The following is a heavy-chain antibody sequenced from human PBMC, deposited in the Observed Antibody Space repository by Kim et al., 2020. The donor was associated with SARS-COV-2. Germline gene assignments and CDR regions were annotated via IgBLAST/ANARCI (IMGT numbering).Heavy chain of an antibody. V-gene: IGHV3-9*01. J-gene: IGHJ6*02. CDR2: ISWNSGSI. Sequence: GGSLRLSCAASGFTFDDYALHWVRQAPGKGLEWVSGISWNSGSIGYADSVKGRFTISRDNAKNSLYLQMNSLRAEDTALYYCAKDIVSGGDYGMDVWGQGTTVTVSS. D-gene: IGHD5-12*01. CDR1: GFTFDDYA. CDR3: AKDIVSGGDYGMDV.